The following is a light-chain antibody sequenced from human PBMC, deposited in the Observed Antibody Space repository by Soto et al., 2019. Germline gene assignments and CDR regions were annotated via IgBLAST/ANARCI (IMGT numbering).Light chain of an antibody. CDR3: SSYAGSNKV. V-gene: IGLV2-8*02. CDR2: EVS. Sequence: SSLTQPPSASRSPGESGTISCPRTSSDVGGYNYVSWYQQHPGKAPKLMIYEVSKRPSGVPDRFSGSKSGNTASLTVSGLQAEDEADYYCSSYAGSNKVFGGGTKVTVL. CDR1: SSDVGGYNY. J-gene: IGLJ2*01.